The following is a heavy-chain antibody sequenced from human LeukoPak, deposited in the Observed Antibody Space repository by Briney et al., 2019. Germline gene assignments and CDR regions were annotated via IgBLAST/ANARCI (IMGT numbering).Heavy chain of an antibody. CDR2: ISVSGGST. CDR3: AKVGYYDSWSGTSDYYYGMDV. V-gene: IGHV3-23*01. Sequence: GGSLRLSCAASGFTFSRYAMSWVRQAPGKGLEWVSAISVSGGSTYYADSVKGRFTISRDNFKNTLYLQMNTLRAEDTALYYCAKVGYYDSWSGTSDYYYGMDVWGQGTTVTVSS. J-gene: IGHJ6*02. CDR1: GFTFSRYA. D-gene: IGHD3-3*01.